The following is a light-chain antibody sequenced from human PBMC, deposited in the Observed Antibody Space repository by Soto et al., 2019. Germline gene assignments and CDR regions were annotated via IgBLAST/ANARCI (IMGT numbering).Light chain of an antibody. CDR1: QSLLHPNGNTF. Sequence: DAVLTQSPVTLAVTPGEPASISCRSSQSLLHPNGNTFLHWYLQKPGQSPQLLIYLASKRASGVPDRFSGSGSGTDFTLKISSLEAEDAGIYYCMQSLQSPPTFGGGTKVDMK. CDR3: MQSLQSPPT. CDR2: LAS. V-gene: IGKV2-28*01. J-gene: IGKJ4*01.